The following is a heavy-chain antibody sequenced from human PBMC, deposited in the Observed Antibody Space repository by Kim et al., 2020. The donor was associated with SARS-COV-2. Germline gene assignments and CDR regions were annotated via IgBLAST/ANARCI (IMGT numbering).Heavy chain of an antibody. Sequence: SETLSLTCAVYGGSFSGYYWSWIRQPPGKGLEWIGEINHSGSTNYNPSLKSRVTISVDTSKNQFSLKLSSVTAADTAVYYCARGGYSYAIPFDYWGQGTL. D-gene: IGHD5-18*01. V-gene: IGHV4-34*01. J-gene: IGHJ4*02. CDR2: INHSGST. CDR3: ARGGYSYAIPFDY. CDR1: GGSFSGYY.